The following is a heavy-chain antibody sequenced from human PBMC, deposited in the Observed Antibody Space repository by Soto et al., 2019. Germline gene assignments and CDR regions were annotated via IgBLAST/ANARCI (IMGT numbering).Heavy chain of an antibody. D-gene: IGHD5-18*01. Sequence: EVQLEESGGALVQPGRSLRLSCAASGFTFDDYAMHWVRQVLGKGLEWVSSISWNSGNIGYADSVKGRFTTPGDNAKNSLYLQMNSLRPEDTALYYCVRSKGGYSYGTPFDYWGQGTLVTVSS. J-gene: IGHJ4*02. CDR3: VRSKGGYSYGTPFDY. CDR1: GFTFDDYA. V-gene: IGHV3-9*01. CDR2: ISWNSGNI.